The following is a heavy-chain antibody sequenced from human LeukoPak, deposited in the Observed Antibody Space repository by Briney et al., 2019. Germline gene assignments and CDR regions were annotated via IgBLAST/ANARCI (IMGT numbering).Heavy chain of an antibody. J-gene: IGHJ4*02. D-gene: IGHD3-22*01. CDR2: IIPILGIA. CDR1: GGTFSSYA. CDR3: ASEGSGSSGYYFPYY. Sequence: SVKVSCKASGGTFSSYAISWLRQAPGQGLEWMGRIIPILGIANYAQKFQGRVTITADKSTSTAYMELSSLRSEDTAVYYCASEGSGSSGYYFPYYWGQGTLVTVSS. V-gene: IGHV1-69*04.